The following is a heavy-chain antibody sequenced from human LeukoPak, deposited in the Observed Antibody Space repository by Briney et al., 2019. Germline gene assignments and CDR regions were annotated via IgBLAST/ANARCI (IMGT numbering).Heavy chain of an antibody. D-gene: IGHD6-19*01. V-gene: IGHV5-10-1*01. Sequence: GESLKISCKGSGYSFTSYWIGWVRQMPGKGLDWMGTIDPSDSYTNYSPSFQGHVTISADNSISTAYLQWSSLKASDTAMYYCARHLAYSSGWYDYWGQGTLVTVSS. CDR1: GYSFTSYW. J-gene: IGHJ4*02. CDR2: IDPSDSYT. CDR3: ARHLAYSSGWYDY.